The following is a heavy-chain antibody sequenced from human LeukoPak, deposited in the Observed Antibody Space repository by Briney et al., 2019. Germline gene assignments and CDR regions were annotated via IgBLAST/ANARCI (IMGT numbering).Heavy chain of an antibody. Sequence: GGSLRLSCAASGFTFSSYWMHWVRQAPGKGLVWVSRINSDGSSTSYADSVKGRFTISRDNAKNSLYLQMNSLRAEDTAVYYCARGAAAGIAVAGTYDYWGQGTLVTVSS. J-gene: IGHJ4*02. V-gene: IGHV3-74*01. CDR2: INSDGSST. CDR3: ARGAAAGIAVAGTYDY. D-gene: IGHD6-19*01. CDR1: GFTFSSYW.